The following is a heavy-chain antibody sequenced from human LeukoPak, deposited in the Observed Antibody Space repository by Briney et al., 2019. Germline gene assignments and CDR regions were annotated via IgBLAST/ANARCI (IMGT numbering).Heavy chain of an antibody. CDR2: ISDSGT. CDR1: GFTFSSYS. D-gene: IGHD2-21*01. Sequence: GGSLRLSCAASGFTFSSYSMSRVRQAPGKGLEWFLVISDSGTFYAASVKGRFTISRDNSKNTLYLQMDSLGAEDTAVYYCAKRFSYSFDYWGQGALVTVSS. CDR3: AKRFSYSFDY. V-gene: IGHV3-23*01. J-gene: IGHJ4*02.